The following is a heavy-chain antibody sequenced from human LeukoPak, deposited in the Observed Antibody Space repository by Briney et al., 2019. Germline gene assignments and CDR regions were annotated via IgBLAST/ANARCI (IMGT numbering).Heavy chain of an antibody. CDR3: ARGYRGEYYFAY. Sequence: PGGCLRLSCAASGFTVSSNYMSWVRPAPGKGLAWVSVIYSGGSTYYADSVKGRFTICRDNFKNTLYLQMNSLRAEDTAVYYCARGYRGEYYFAYWGQGTLVTVSS. CDR1: GFTVSSNY. J-gene: IGHJ4*02. CDR2: IYSGGST. D-gene: IGHD3-10*01. V-gene: IGHV3-66*01.